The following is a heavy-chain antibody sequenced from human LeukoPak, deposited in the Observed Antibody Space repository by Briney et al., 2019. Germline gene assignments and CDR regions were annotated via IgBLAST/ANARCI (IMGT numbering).Heavy chain of an antibody. V-gene: IGHV1-2*02. Sequence: ASVKVSCKASGYTFTGYYMHWVRQAPGQGLEWMGWINPNSGGTNYAQKLQGRVTMTTDTSTSTAYRELRSLRSDDTAVYYCARPYYYGSGSSPGEAFDIWGQGTMVTVSS. CDR1: GYTFTGYY. J-gene: IGHJ3*02. D-gene: IGHD3-10*01. CDR3: ARPYYYGSGSSPGEAFDI. CDR2: INPNSGGT.